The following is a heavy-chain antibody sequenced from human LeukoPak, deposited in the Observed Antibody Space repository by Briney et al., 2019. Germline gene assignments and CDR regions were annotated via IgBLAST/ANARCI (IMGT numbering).Heavy chain of an antibody. J-gene: IGHJ3*02. CDR3: ARVDSSSSTGAFDI. CDR2: ISPSSSYM. CDR1: GFTFSDYT. V-gene: IGHV3-21*01. D-gene: IGHD6-13*01. Sequence: PGGSLRLSCAASGFTFSDYTMNWVRQAPGKGLEWVSSISPSSSYMCYADSVKGRFTISRDNTKNSLYLQMNSLRAEDTAEYYCARVDSSSSTGAFDIWGQGTMVTVSS.